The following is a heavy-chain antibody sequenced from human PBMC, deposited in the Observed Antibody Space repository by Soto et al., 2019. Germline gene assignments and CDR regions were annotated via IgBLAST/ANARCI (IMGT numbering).Heavy chain of an antibody. CDR2: IIPMFRTT. D-gene: IGHD3-16*01. CDR3: AGGDGGADAFDL. J-gene: IGHJ3*01. CDR1: GDTFDTYT. V-gene: IGHV1-69*12. Sequence: QVQLVQSGTEVRKPGSSVNVSCQASGDTFDTYTFSWVRQAPGQGLQWMGEIIPMFRTTKYAPRFQGRLTLTADDSTRIVYMQLNSLTFEDTAVYYWAGGDGGADAFDLWGQGTMIAVSS.